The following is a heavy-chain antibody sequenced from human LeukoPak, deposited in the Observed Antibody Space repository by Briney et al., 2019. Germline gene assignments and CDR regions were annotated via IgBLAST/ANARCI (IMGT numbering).Heavy chain of an antibody. Sequence: SETLSLTCTVSGGSISSSSYYWGWIRQPPGKGLEWIVSIYYSGSTYYNPSLKSRVTISVDTSKNQFSLKLSSVTAADTAVYYCARRSGGATMGYFDYWGQGTLVTVSS. CDR1: GGSISSSSYY. CDR3: ARRSGGATMGYFDY. V-gene: IGHV4-39*01. J-gene: IGHJ4*02. D-gene: IGHD1-26*01. CDR2: IYYSGST.